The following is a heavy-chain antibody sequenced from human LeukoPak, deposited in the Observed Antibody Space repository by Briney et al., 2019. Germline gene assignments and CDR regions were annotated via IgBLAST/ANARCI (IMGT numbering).Heavy chain of an antibody. CDR1: GGSFSDYY. CDR3: ARVAHPSRNGYYLGY. Sequence: PSETLSLTCAVYGGSFSDYYWTWVRQSPGKGLEWIGEINHSGSTNYNPSLKSRVTISADTPKSQFSLKVTSETAADTALYYCARVAHPSRNGYYLGYWGQGTLVTISS. J-gene: IGHJ4*02. D-gene: IGHD5-12*01. V-gene: IGHV4-34*01. CDR2: INHSGST.